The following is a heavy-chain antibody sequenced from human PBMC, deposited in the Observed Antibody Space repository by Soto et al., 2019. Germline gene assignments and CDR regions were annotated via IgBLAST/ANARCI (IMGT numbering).Heavy chain of an antibody. CDR3: ARDSRSSGSSTSV. CDR1: GFSFDSFN. V-gene: IGHV3-33*08. CDR2: IRYNGSNK. Sequence: PGGSLRLSCEASGFSFDSFNMNWVRQVPGKGLEWLAAIRYNGSNKYFADSVKGRFTISRDNSKNTLYLQMNSLRAEDTAVYYCARDSRSSGSSTSVWGQGTLVTVSS. J-gene: IGHJ4*02. D-gene: IGHD2-2*01.